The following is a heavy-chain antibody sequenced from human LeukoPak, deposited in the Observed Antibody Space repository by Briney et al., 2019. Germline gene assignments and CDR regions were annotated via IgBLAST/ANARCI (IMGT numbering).Heavy chain of an antibody. Sequence: PSETLSLTCAVYGGSFSGYYCSWIRQPPGKGLEWIGEINHSGSTYYNPSLKSRVTMSVDTSKNQFSLKLSSVTAADTAVYYCARNPLAYYYYMDVWGKGTTVTVSS. J-gene: IGHJ6*03. CDR1: GGSFSGYY. V-gene: IGHV4-34*01. CDR2: INHSGST. CDR3: ARNPLAYYYYMDV.